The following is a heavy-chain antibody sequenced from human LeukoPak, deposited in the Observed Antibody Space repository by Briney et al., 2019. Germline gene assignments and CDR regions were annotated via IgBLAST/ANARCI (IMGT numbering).Heavy chain of an antibody. CDR2: ISSSSSYI. V-gene: IGHV3-21*04. CDR1: GFTFSSYS. J-gene: IGHJ5*02. CDR3: ARSKSGGSCYDP. Sequence: GGSLRLSCAASGFTFSSYSMNWVRQAPGKGLEWVSSISSSSSYIYYADSVKGRFTISRDNSKNTLYLQMNSLRAEDTAVYYCARSKSGGSCYDPWGQGTLVTVSS. D-gene: IGHD2-15*01.